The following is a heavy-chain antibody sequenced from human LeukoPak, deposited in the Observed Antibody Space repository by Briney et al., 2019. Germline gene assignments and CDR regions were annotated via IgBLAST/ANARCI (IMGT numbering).Heavy chain of an antibody. CDR1: GYTFIDYD. Sequence: ASVKVSCKASGYTFIDYDINWVRQAPGQGLEWMGLMSPHNGHTEYAQNFQGRVTMTRDSSTGTAYMELRSLRSEDTAVYYCARRTPRCGGTCYDAFDVWGQGTMVTVSS. CDR3: ARRTPRCGGTCYDAFDV. CDR2: MSPHNGHT. J-gene: IGHJ3*01. V-gene: IGHV1-8*01. D-gene: IGHD2-21*01.